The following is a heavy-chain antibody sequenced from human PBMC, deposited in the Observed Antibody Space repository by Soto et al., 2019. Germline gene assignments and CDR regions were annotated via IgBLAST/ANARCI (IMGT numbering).Heavy chain of an antibody. V-gene: IGHV4-61*01. Sequence: PSETLSLTCTVSGGSVSSGSYYWSWIRQPPGKGLEWIGYIYYSGSNNYNPSLKSRVTISVDTSKNQFSLKLSSVTAADTAVYYCASQTPYYDFGLYYFDYWGQGTLVTVSS. CDR1: GGSVSSGSYY. CDR2: IYYSGSN. D-gene: IGHD3-3*01. CDR3: ASQTPYYDFGLYYFDY. J-gene: IGHJ4*02.